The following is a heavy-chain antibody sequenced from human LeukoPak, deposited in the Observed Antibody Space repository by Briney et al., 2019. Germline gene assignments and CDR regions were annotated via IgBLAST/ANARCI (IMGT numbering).Heavy chain of an antibody. CDR1: GFTFSSYA. CDR2: ISGSGGST. CDR3: AKDGDYDFWSGPIDAFDI. Sequence: GGSLRLSCAATGFTFSSYAMSWVRQAPGKGLEWVSAISGSGGSTYYADSVKGRFTISRDNSKNTLYLQMNSLRAEDTAVYYCAKDGDYDFWSGPIDAFDIWGQGTMVTVSS. J-gene: IGHJ3*02. D-gene: IGHD3-3*01. V-gene: IGHV3-23*01.